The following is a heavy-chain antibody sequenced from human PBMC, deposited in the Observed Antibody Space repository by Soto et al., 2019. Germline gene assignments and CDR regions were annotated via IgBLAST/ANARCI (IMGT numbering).Heavy chain of an antibody. CDR1: GGSISSGGYY. CDR2: IYYSGST. J-gene: IGHJ4*02. Sequence: SETLSLTCTVSGGSISSGGYYWSWIRQHPGKGLEWIGYIYYSGSTYYNPSLKSRVTISVDTSKNQFSLKLSSVTAADTAVYYCARSRTSITIFGVVISAPTAYFDYWGQGTLVTVSS. CDR3: ARSRTSITIFGVVISAPTAYFDY. D-gene: IGHD3-3*01. V-gene: IGHV4-31*03.